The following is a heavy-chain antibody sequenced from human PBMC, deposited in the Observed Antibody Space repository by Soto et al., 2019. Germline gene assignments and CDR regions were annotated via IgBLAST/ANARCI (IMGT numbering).Heavy chain of an antibody. CDR2: INHSGST. J-gene: IGHJ3*02. Sequence: QVQLQQWGAGLLKPSETLSLTCAVYGGSFSGYYWSWIRQPPGKGLEWIGEINHSGSTNYNPSLKSRVTISVDTSKNQFSLKLSSVTAADTAVYYCARGWYCSGGSCYSGAFDIWGQGTMFTVSS. CDR1: GGSFSGYY. D-gene: IGHD2-15*01. V-gene: IGHV4-34*01. CDR3: ARGWYCSGGSCYSGAFDI.